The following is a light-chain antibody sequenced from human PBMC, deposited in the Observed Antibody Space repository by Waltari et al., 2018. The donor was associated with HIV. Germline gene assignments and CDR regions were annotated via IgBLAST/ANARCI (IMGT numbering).Light chain of an antibody. Sequence: EIVLTQSPGTLSLSPGERATLSCRASQSVSSSYLAWYQQKPGQAPRLLIYGASSRATGIPDRFGGSGSVTDFTLTISRLEPEDCAVYYCQQYGSSPPYSFGQGTKLESK. V-gene: IGKV3-20*01. CDR3: QQYGSSPPYS. CDR2: GAS. J-gene: IGKJ2*03. CDR1: QSVSSSY.